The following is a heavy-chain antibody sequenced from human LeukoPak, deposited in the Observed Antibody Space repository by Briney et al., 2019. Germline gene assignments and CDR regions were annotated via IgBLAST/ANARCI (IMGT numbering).Heavy chain of an antibody. CDR1: GFTVSSNY. J-gene: IGHJ4*02. V-gene: IGHV3-30*03. CDR3: GSGTYLYYFDY. Sequence: GGSLRLSCAASGFTVSSNYMSWVRQAPGKGLEWVAVVSYDGDDKYYADSVKGRFTISRDNSKNTLYLQMNSLRAEDTAVYYCGSGTYLYYFDYWGQGTLVTVSS. CDR2: VSYDGDDK. D-gene: IGHD1-26*01.